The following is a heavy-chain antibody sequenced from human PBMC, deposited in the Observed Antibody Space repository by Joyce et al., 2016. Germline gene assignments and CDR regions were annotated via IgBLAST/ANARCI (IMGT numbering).Heavy chain of an antibody. Sequence: EVQLVQSGAEVKKPGESLRISCKGSGYSFTSHWISWVRRVPGKGLEWMGRIDPRDSYTDYSPSFEGHVTISVDKTISAAYLHWSSLRAADTAIYYCAGHVTDWFDPWGQGTLVTVSS. CDR2: IDPRDSYT. J-gene: IGHJ5*02. V-gene: IGHV5-10-1*03. D-gene: IGHD3-10*02. CDR1: GYSFTSHW. CDR3: AGHVTDWFDP.